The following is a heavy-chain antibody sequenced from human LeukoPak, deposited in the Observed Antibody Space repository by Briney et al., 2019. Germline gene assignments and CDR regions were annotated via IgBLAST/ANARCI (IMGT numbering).Heavy chain of an antibody. V-gene: IGHV1-2*02. Sequence: ASVKVSCKASGYTFTGYYMHWVRQAPGQGLEWMGWINPNSGGTNYAQKFQGRVTMTRDTPISTAYMELSRLRSDDTAVYYCARVRYQLLWSAFDIWGQGTMVTVSS. J-gene: IGHJ3*02. CDR1: GYTFTGYY. CDR2: INPNSGGT. D-gene: IGHD2-2*01. CDR3: ARVRYQLLWSAFDI.